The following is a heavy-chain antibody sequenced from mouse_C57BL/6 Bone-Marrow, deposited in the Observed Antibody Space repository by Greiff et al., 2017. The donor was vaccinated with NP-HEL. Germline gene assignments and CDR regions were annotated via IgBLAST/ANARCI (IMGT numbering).Heavy chain of an antibody. J-gene: IGHJ1*03. CDR3: ARQGYYGKNWYFDV. D-gene: IGHD1-1*01. CDR2: ISNLAYSI. V-gene: IGHV5-15*04. Sequence: EVKLVESGGGLVQPGGSLKLSCAASGFTFSDYGMAWVRQAPRKGPEWVAFISNLAYSIYYADTVTGRFTISSSNAKNSLSLEMSSQRSEDTAMYCCARQGYYGKNWYFDVWGTGTTVTGSS. CDR1: GFTFSDYG.